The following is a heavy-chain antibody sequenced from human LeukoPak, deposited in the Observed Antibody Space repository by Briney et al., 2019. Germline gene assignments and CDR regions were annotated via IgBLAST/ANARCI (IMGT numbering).Heavy chain of an antibody. V-gene: IGHV4-38-2*02. CDR2: IYHSGST. Sequence: PSETLSLTCTVSGYSISSGYYWAWIRQPPGKGLEWIGSIYHSGSTYYNPSLKSRVTISVDTSKNHFSLKLNSVTAADTAVYYCAKPSNYYGSATDAFDFWGQGTMVTVSS. CDR3: AKPSNYYGSATDAFDF. J-gene: IGHJ3*01. D-gene: IGHD3-10*01. CDR1: GYSISSGYY.